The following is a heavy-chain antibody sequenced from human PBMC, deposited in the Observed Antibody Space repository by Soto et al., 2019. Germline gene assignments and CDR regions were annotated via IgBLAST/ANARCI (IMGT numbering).Heavy chain of an antibody. CDR1: GYTFSTSR. D-gene: IGHD2-15*01. Sequence: PGEALKISWEGSGYTFSTSRLAWVRQMPGKGLEWMGIIYPDDSDTRYSPSFQGQVTFSADKSIRTAYLQWRSLKASDTAMYYCARQRGKILSRQGTYGMDVGGQGTPVTVSS. CDR3: ARQRGKILSRQGTYGMDV. J-gene: IGHJ6*01. V-gene: IGHV5-51*01. CDR2: IYPDDSDT.